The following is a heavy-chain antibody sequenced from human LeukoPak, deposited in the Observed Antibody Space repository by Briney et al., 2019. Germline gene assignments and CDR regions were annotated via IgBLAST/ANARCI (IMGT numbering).Heavy chain of an antibody. J-gene: IGHJ1*01. CDR2: IYRIGNT. CDR3: AGRGQRYFRD. CDR1: GDSISSDY. V-gene: IGHV4-4*08. Sequence: SETLSLTCSVSGDSISSDYWSWIRQPPGKGREGIGYIYRIGNTDYNPSLKSRVTISLDTSKNQLSLNLTSVTAADTAVYYCAGRGQRYFRDWGQGTLVTVSS.